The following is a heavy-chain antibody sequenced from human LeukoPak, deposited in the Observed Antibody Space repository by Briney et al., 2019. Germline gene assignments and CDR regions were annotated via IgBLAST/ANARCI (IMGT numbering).Heavy chain of an antibody. Sequence: SETLSLTCTVSGGSISSGGYYWSWIRQHPGKGLEWIGYIYYSGSTYYNPSLKSRVTISVDTSKNQFSLKLSSVTAADTAVYYCARRGYSYGRYYFDYWGQGTLVTVSS. J-gene: IGHJ4*02. CDR2: IYYSGST. CDR3: ARRGYSYGRYYFDY. CDR1: GGSISSGGYY. V-gene: IGHV4-61*08. D-gene: IGHD5-18*01.